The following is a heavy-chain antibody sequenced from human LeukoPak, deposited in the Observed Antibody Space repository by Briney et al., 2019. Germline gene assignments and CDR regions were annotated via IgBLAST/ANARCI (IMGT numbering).Heavy chain of an antibody. V-gene: IGHV1-2*02. D-gene: IGHD6-13*01. Sequence: ASVKVSCKASGHTFTGYHMHWVRQALGQGLEWMGWINPNSGGTNYAQKFQGRVTMTRDTSISTAYMELSRLRSDDTAVYYCARAVGTYSSSWYLFGYWGQGTLVTVSS. CDR2: INPNSGGT. CDR3: ARAVGTYSSSWYLFGY. J-gene: IGHJ4*02. CDR1: GHTFTGYH.